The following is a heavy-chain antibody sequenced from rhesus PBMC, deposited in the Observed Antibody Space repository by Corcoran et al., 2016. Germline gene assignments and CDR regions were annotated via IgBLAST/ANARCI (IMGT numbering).Heavy chain of an antibody. D-gene: IGHD4-23*01. CDR3: ATGGSKSLDY. J-gene: IGHJ4*01. CDR1: GYTFTDYY. CDR2: VDPEDGEA. Sequence: EVQLVQSGAEVKKPGASVKISCKASGYTFTDYYLHWVRQAPGKGLEWMGRVDPEDGEAIHDQKFQDRVTITADTSTDTADMELSSLRSEDTAVYYCATGGSKSLDYWGQGVLVTVSS. V-gene: IGHV1-111*02.